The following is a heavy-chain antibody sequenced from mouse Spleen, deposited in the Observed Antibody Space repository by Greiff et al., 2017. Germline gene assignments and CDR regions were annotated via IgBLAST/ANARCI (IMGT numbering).Heavy chain of an antibody. J-gene: IGHJ4*01. D-gene: IGHD2-3*01. CDR3: ARDGNDYAMDY. V-gene: IGHV1-82*01. CDR1: GYAFSSSW. Sequence: QVQLKESGPELVKPGASVKISCKASGYAFSSSWMNWVKQRPGKGLEWIGRIYPGDGDTNYNGKFKGKATLTADKSSSTAYMQLSSLTSEDSAVYFCARDGNDYAMDYWGQGTSVTVSS. CDR2: IYPGDGDT.